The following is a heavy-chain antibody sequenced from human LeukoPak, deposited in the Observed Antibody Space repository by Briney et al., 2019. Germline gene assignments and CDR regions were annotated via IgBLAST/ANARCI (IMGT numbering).Heavy chain of an antibody. J-gene: IGHJ6*03. D-gene: IGHD5-18*01. CDR3: AASALGVYGYYDYYYYMDV. CDR1: GGTFRNYA. V-gene: IGHV1-69*06. Sequence: ASVKVSCKASGGTFRNYAISWVRQAPGQGLEFMGGITPIYETTNYAQKLQGRVTITADKSTSTAYMELSSLTSEDTAVYYCAASALGVYGYYDYYYYMDVWGTGTTVTVSS. CDR2: ITPIYETT.